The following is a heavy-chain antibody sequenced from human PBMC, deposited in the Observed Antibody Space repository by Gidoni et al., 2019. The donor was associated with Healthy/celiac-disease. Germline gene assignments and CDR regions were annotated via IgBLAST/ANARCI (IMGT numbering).Heavy chain of an antibody. V-gene: IGHV3-21*01. CDR1: GFAFSSYS. CDR2: ISSSSSYI. D-gene: IGHD3-10*02. J-gene: IGHJ4*02. Sequence: EVQPLESGAGLGKPGGSMRLPGAADGFAFSSYSMNWVRQAPGKGLELVSSISSSSSYIYDADSVKGRFTISRDNAKNSLYLQMNSLRAEDTSVYYCARVFEGGFDYWGQGTLVTVSS. CDR3: ARVFEGGFDY.